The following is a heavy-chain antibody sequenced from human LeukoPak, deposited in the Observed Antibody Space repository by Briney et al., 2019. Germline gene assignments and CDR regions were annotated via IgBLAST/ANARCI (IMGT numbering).Heavy chain of an antibody. D-gene: IGHD2-15*01. Sequence: PGGSLRLSCAASGFTFSNYPMHWVRQAPGKGLEWVAVISFDGSNKYYAESVKGRFTISRDTSRNTLNLQMNSLRAEDTAVYYCARVRHCSDSSCSGVLDYWGQGTLVIVSS. V-gene: IGHV3-30*04. CDR1: GFTFSNYP. J-gene: IGHJ4*02. CDR2: ISFDGSNK. CDR3: ARVRHCSDSSCSGVLDY.